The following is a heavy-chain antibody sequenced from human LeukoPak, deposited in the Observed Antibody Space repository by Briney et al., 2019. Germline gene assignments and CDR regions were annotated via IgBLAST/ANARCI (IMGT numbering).Heavy chain of an antibody. CDR1: GFTFSSYG. D-gene: IGHD3-22*01. Sequence: GGSLRLSCAASGFTFSSYGMSWVRQAPGKGLEWVSAMSGSGGSTYYADSVKGRFTISRDNSKNTLYLQMNSLRAEDTAAYYCAMSIGANYYDSSGYSPFDFWGQGTLVTVSS. J-gene: IGHJ4*02. CDR3: AMSIGANYYDSSGYSPFDF. CDR2: MSGSGGST. V-gene: IGHV3-23*01.